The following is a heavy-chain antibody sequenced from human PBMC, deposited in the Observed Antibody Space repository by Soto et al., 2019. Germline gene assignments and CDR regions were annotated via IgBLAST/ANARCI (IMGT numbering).Heavy chain of an antibody. D-gene: IGHD1-26*01. Sequence: QVQLQESGPGLVKPSQTLSLTCTVSGDSISSGAYCWSWIRQNPGEGLEWLGFMYNSGSTSYNPSLNSRATISIDTSTNQCSLNLRSVTAADTAVYYCERGELTSRVDSWGQGTLVTVFS. CDR3: ERGELTSRVDS. CDR1: GDSISSGAYC. V-gene: IGHV4-31*03. J-gene: IGHJ4*02. CDR2: MYNSGST.